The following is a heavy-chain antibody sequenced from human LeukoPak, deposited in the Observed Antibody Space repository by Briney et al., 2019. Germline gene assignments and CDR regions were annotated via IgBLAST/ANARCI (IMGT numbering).Heavy chain of an antibody. D-gene: IGHD3-9*01. V-gene: IGHV3-23*01. CDR3: ATERLVLRYFDWPQGGKFDY. Sequence: GSLRLSCAASGFTFSSYAMSWVRQAPGKGLEWVSAISGSGGSTYYADSVRGRFTISRDNSKNTLYLQMNSLRAEDTAVYYCATERLVLRYFDWPQGGKFDYWGQGTLVTVSS. CDR2: ISGSGGST. CDR1: GFTFSSYA. J-gene: IGHJ4*02.